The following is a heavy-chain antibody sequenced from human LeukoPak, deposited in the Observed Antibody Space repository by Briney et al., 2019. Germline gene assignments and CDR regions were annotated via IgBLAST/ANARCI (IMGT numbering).Heavy chain of an antibody. CDR3: ARVGCSGGSCYSDAFDI. Sequence: SETLSLTCTVSGGSICSYYWSWIRQPPGKGLEWIGYIYYSGSTNYNPSLKSRVTISVDTSKNQFSLKLSSATAADTAVYYCARVGCSGGSCYSDAFDIWGQGTMVTVSS. D-gene: IGHD2-15*01. J-gene: IGHJ3*02. CDR2: IYYSGST. V-gene: IGHV4-59*01. CDR1: GGSICSYY.